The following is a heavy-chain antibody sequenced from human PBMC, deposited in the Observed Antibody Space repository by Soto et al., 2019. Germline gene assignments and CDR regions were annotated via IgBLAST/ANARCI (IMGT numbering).Heavy chain of an antibody. J-gene: IGHJ6*03. Sequence: GASVKVSCNASVYTFTGYYMHWVRQAPGQGLEWMGWINPNSGGTNYAQKFQGWVTMTRDTSISTAYMELSRLRSDDTAVYYCARSVPVPAATLYYYYYMDVWGKGTTVTVSS. V-gene: IGHV1-2*04. CDR2: INPNSGGT. CDR1: VYTFTGYY. CDR3: ARSVPVPAATLYYYYYMDV. D-gene: IGHD2-2*01.